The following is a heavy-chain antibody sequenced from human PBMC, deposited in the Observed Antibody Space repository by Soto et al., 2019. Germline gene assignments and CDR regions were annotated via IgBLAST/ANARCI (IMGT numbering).Heavy chain of an antibody. CDR1: GGSVSSGSYY. D-gene: IGHD3-22*01. CDR2: IYYSGST. J-gene: IGHJ3*02. CDR3: ARDRGYYDSSGYLKAFDI. Sequence: SATLSLTCTGSGGSVSSGSYYWSWIRQPPGKGLEWIGYIYYSGSTNYNSSLKSRVTISVDTSKNQFSLKLTSVTAADTAVYYCARDRGYYDSSGYLKAFDIWGQGTMVTVSS. V-gene: IGHV4-61*01.